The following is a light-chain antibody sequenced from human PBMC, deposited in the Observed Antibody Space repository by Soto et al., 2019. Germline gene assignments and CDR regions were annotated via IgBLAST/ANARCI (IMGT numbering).Light chain of an antibody. CDR2: DAS. CDR3: LQDYIYPLT. V-gene: IGKV1-6*01. J-gene: IGKJ1*01. Sequence: AVQMTQSPSSLSASVGDRVTITCRASQGIRNDLGWYQQKPGKAPKLLIYDASTLQSGVPTRFSGSGSATDFTLTISSLQPEDFATYYCLQDYIYPLTFGQGTKVEIK. CDR1: QGIRND.